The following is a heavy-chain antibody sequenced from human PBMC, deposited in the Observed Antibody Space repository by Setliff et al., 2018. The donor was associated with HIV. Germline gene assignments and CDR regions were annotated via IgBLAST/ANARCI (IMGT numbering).Heavy chain of an antibody. Sequence: SSETLSLTCAVYGGSFSDYYWSWIRQPPGKGLEWIGEINHSGRTIQSPSLGSRVTISIDTSKNQFSLKLSSVSAADTAVYYCARETWELLGKVFDYWGQGTLVTVSS. CDR3: ARETWELLGKVFDY. CDR2: INHSGRT. J-gene: IGHJ4*02. CDR1: GGSFSDYY. V-gene: IGHV4-34*01. D-gene: IGHD1-26*01.